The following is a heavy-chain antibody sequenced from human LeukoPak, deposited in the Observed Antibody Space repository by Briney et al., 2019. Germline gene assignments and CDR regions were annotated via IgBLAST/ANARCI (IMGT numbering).Heavy chain of an antibody. D-gene: IGHD3-3*01. CDR3: ARVFRGVVTSNWFDP. CDR1: GVSINGNY. J-gene: IGHJ5*02. Sequence: PSETLALTCTVSGVSINGNYWTWIRQLPGKGLEWIGLVSITGDTGYTPSVKSRLTRAADTTKSQLSLSLSSVTAADTALYYCARVFRGVVTSNWFDPWGQGTLVTVSS. V-gene: IGHV4-59*01. CDR2: VSITGDT.